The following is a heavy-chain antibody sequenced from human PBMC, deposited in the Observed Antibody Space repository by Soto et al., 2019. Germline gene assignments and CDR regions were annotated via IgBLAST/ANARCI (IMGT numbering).Heavy chain of an antibody. CDR3: ARDFRTRYCSGGSCYPSATYYYYYGMDV. J-gene: IGHJ6*02. D-gene: IGHD2-15*01. CDR1: GFTFISYG. Sequence: GGSLRLSCAASGFTFISYGMHWVRQAPGKGLEWVAVIWYDGSNKYYADSVKGRFTISRDNSKNTLYLQMNSLRAEDTAVYYCARDFRTRYCSGGSCYPSATYYYYYGMDVWGQGTTVTVSS. CDR2: IWYDGSNK. V-gene: IGHV3-33*01.